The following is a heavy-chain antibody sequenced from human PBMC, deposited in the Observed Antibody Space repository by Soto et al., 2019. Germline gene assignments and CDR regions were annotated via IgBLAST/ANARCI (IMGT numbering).Heavy chain of an antibody. CDR2: IYYSGST. V-gene: IGHV4-59*01. CDR3: ARVHNWNRNFDY. D-gene: IGHD1-20*01. CDR1: GGTISSYY. J-gene: IGHJ4*02. Sequence: SETLSLTCTVSGGTISSYYWSWIRQPPGKGLEWIGYIYYSGSTNYNPSLKSRVTISVDTSKNQFSLKLSSVTAADTAVYYCARVHNWNRNFDYWGQGTLVTVSS.